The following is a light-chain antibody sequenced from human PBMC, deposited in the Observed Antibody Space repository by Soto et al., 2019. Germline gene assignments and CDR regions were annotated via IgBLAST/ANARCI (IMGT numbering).Light chain of an antibody. CDR2: GAS. J-gene: IGKJ2*01. Sequence: DIQMTQSPSSLSATVGDRVTITCQASQDISKMLNWYQQKPGKPPTLLIHGASHLERCVPLRFSGSASGTEFTVTISSLQPEDVATYYCHQYDSVPYTFGQGTRLDIK. V-gene: IGKV1-33*01. CDR3: HQYDSVPYT. CDR1: QDISKM.